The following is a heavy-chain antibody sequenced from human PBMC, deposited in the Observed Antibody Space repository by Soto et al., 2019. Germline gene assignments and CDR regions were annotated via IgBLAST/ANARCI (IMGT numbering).Heavy chain of an antibody. CDR1: GGIFSTYA. CDR2: IIPLFGTP. J-gene: IGHJ4*02. D-gene: IGHD3-10*01. V-gene: IGHV1-69*01. CDR3: ARDRDDYGSGNYYNRIDL. Sequence: QVQLVQSGAEVKKPGSSVKVSCKASGGIFSTYAISWLRQAPGQGLEWMGGIIPLFGTPNYAQRFQGRVTITADESTITAYMELSRLRSEDTAVYYCARDRDDYGSGNYYNRIDLGGQGTLVTVSS.